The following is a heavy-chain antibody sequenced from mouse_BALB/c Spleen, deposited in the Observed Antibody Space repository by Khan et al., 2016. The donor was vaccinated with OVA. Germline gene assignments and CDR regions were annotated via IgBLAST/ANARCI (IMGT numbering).Heavy chain of an antibody. Sequence: QVRLQQSGAELVRPGASVKLSCEASGYTFTSYWMNWVKQSPEQGLEWIGRIDPYDSETHYNQNFKDEAILTVDKSSSTAYMQLSSLTSEDSAVYYCARNPFAYWGQGTLVTVSA. CDR2: IDPYDSET. J-gene: IGHJ3*01. CDR1: GYTFTSYW. CDR3: ARNPFAY. V-gene: IGHV1-52*01.